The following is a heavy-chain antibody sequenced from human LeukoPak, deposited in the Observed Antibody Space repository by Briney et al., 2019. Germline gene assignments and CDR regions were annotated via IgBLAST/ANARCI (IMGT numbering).Heavy chain of an antibody. V-gene: IGHV1-69*05. Sequence: SVTVSCKASGGTFISYAISWVRQAPGQGLEWMGGIIPIFGTANYAQKFQGRVTITTDESTSTAYMELSSLRSEDTAVYYCAREGYSSSSDYFDYWGQGTLVTVSS. J-gene: IGHJ4*02. CDR3: AREGYSSSSDYFDY. D-gene: IGHD6-6*01. CDR2: IIPIFGTA. CDR1: GGTFISYA.